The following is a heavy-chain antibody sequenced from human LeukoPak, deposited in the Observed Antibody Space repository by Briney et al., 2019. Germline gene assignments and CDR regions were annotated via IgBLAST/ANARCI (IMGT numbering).Heavy chain of an antibody. D-gene: IGHD3-22*01. CDR1: GFTFSDYY. J-gene: IGHJ4*02. V-gene: IGHV3-11*01. CDR3: ARGAQANYYDSNGYYYN. Sequence: GGSLRLSCAASGFTFSDYYMSWIRQAPGKGLEWVSYISSSGGTIYYADSVKGRFTISKDNAKNSLYLQMNSLRAEDTAVYYCARGAQANYYDSNGYYYNWGQGTLVTVSS. CDR2: ISSSGGTI.